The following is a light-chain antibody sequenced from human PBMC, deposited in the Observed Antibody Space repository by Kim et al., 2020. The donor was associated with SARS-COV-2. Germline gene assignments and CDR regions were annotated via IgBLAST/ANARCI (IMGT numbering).Light chain of an antibody. J-gene: IGLJ1*01. CDR3: CSYVGTYNYV. CDR1: SSDVGAYNY. CDR2: DVS. Sequence: QSALTQPRSVSGSPGQSLTISCTGTSSDVGAYNYVSWYQQHPGKAPKLRIFDVSQRPSGVPDRFSGSKSGNTASLTISGLQAEDEVDYYCCSYVGTYNYVFGTGTKVTVL. V-gene: IGLV2-11*01.